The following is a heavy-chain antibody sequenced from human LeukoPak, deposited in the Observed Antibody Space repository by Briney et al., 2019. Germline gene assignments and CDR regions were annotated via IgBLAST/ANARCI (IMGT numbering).Heavy chain of an antibody. CDR2: INPNSVGT. J-gene: IGHJ6*03. V-gene: IGHV1-2*02. CDR3: ARGPIIDIVVIPAAADYYHMDV. D-gene: IGHD2-2*01. CDR1: GYTFTGYY. Sequence: ASVKVSCKASGYTFTGYYMHWVRQAPGQGLEWMGWINPNSVGTNYAQKFQGRVTMTRDTSISTAYMELRSLRSDDTAVYYCARGPIIDIVVIPAAADYYHMDVWGKGTTVTVSS.